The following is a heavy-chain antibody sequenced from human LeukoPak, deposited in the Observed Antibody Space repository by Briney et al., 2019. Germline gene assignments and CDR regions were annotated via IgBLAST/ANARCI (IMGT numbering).Heavy chain of an antibody. D-gene: IGHD6-13*01. V-gene: IGHV1-2*02. Sequence: ASVKVSCKASGYTFTGYYMHWVRQAPGQGLEWMGWIRPNSGGTHYAQNFQGRVIMTRDTSRSTAYMELSSLRSDDTAKYYCARASSRPFDHWGQGTLVTVSS. CDR1: GYTFTGYY. CDR2: IRPNSGGT. CDR3: ARASSRPFDH. J-gene: IGHJ4*02.